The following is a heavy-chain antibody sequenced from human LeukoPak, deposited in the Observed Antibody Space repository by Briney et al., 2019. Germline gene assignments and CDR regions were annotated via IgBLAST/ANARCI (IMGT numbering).Heavy chain of an antibody. CDR1: GFTFSSYA. CDR2: ISSSGTTI. J-gene: IGHJ4*02. CDR3: ARVGYNSRSSDWYYFDY. V-gene: IGHV3-48*04. Sequence: GGSLRLSCAASGFTFSSYAMSWVRQAPGKGLEWVSYISSSGTTIYYVDSVKGRFIISRDNAKNSLYLQMNSLRAEDTALYYCARVGYNSRSSDWYYFDYWGQGTLVTVSS. D-gene: IGHD6-13*01.